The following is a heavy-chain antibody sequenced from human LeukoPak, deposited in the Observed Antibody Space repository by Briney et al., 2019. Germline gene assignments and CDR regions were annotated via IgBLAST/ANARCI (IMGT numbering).Heavy chain of an antibody. CDR1: GFTFDDYA. CDR2: ISWNSGSI. D-gene: IGHD3-22*01. CDR3: AKDRRAYYYDSSGLLDY. V-gene: IGHV3-9*01. Sequence: PGRSLRLSCAASGFTFDDYAVHWVRQAPGKGLEWVSGISWNSGSIGYADSVKGRFTISRDNAKNALYLQMNSLRAEDTALYYCAKDRRAYYYDSSGLLDYWGQGTLVTVSS. J-gene: IGHJ4*02.